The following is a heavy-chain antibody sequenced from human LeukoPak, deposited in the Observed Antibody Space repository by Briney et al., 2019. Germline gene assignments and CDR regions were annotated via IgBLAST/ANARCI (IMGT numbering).Heavy chain of an antibody. CDR1: GGSISSYY. CDR3: ARDLKGLPDY. Sequence: SETLSLTCTVSGGSISSYYWSWIRQPPGKGLEWIGYIYYSGSTNYNPSLKSRVTISVDTSKNQFSPKLSSVTAADTAVYYCARDLKGLPDYWGQGTLVTVSS. V-gene: IGHV4-59*12. J-gene: IGHJ4*02. CDR2: IYYSGST.